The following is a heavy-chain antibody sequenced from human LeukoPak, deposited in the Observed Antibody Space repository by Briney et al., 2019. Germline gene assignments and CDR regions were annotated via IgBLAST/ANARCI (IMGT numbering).Heavy chain of an antibody. CDR1: GFTFSSYA. D-gene: IGHD6-6*01. V-gene: IGHV3-30-3*01. CDR2: ISYDGSNK. CDR3: ARPYSSSYGFDY. J-gene: IGHJ4*02. Sequence: GRSLRLSCAASGFTFSSYAMHWVRQAPGKGLERVAVISYDGSNKYYADSVKGRFTISRDNSKNTLCLQMNSLRAEDTAVYYCARPYSSSYGFDYWGQGTLVTVSS.